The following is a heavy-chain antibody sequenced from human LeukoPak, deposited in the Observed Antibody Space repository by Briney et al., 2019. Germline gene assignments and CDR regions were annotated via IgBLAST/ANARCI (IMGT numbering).Heavy chain of an antibody. V-gene: IGHV3-7*05. D-gene: IGHD1-14*01. CDR1: GFTFSSYW. CDR2: IKEDGSEK. Sequence: GGSLRLSCVASGFTFSSYWTSCVRQAPGEGREWVANIKEDGSEKYYVVSVKGRFTISRDNAKNSLYLEMNSLRAEDTAIYYCARDWGTSEDFFDYWGQGTLVTVSS. CDR3: ARDWGTSEDFFDY. J-gene: IGHJ4*02.